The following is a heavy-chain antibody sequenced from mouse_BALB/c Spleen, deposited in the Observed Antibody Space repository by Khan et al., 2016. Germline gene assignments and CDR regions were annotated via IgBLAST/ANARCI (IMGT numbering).Heavy chain of an antibody. CDR3: ARCYYGYYFDY. V-gene: IGHV5-6-5*01. Sequence: EVELVESGGGLVKPGGSLKLSCAASGFTFSSYAMSWVRQTPEKRLEWVASISSGDSNYYPDSVKRRITFSRDDARNILYLKMSSLRSEDTAMYYCARCYYGYYFDYWGQGTTLTVSS. J-gene: IGHJ2*01. D-gene: IGHD1-2*01. CDR1: GFTFSSYA. CDR2: ISSGDSN.